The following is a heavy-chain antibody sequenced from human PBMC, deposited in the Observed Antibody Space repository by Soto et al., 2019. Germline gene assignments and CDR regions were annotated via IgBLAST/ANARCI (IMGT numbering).Heavy chain of an antibody. Sequence: QVHLVESGEGVVQPGRSLRLSCAASGFAFNKYGVHWVRQAPGEGLEWVSLISFDGSDEWYADSVKGRFTISRNNSKNTLYLQMNSLRPEDTAVYYCAKGYEISPPIASGWYPNYYYGMDVWGQGTTVTVSS. V-gene: IGHV3-30*18. CDR2: ISFDGSDE. J-gene: IGHJ6*02. D-gene: IGHD6-19*01. CDR3: AKGYEISPPIASGWYPNYYYGMDV. CDR1: GFAFNKYG.